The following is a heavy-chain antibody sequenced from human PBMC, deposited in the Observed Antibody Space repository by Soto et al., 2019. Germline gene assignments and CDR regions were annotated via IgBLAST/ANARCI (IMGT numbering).Heavy chain of an antibody. CDR2: IYNGGTTT. D-gene: IGHD1-26*01. CDR3: ARGYSGNYGSFDP. V-gene: IGHV3-74*01. J-gene: IGHJ5*02. Sequence: GGSLRLSCVASGFAINTHWMHWVRQAPGKGLVWVSRIYNGGTTTNYADSVKGRFSISRDNAKNTVYLQMNSLSTEDTAIYYCARGYSGNYGSFDPWGLGTLVTVSS. CDR1: GFAINTHW.